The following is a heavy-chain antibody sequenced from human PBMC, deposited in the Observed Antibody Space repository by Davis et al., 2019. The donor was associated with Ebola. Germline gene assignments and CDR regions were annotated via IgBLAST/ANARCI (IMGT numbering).Heavy chain of an antibody. V-gene: IGHV3-23*01. CDR3: TKTGQLDY. CDR2: ISSSGGNT. Sequence: GESLKISCAGSGFTFSGYAIHWVRQAPGKGLEWVSTISSSGGNTDYADSVKGRFTISRDNSKSTLYLQMNSLRAEDTAVYYCTKTGQLDYWGQGTLVTVSS. CDR1: GFTFSGYA. J-gene: IGHJ4*02. D-gene: IGHD2-2*01.